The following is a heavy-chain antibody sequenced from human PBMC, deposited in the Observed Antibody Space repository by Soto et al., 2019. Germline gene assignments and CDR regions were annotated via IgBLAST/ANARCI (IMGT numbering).Heavy chain of an antibody. CDR3: ARVGLHNWNYFDY. V-gene: IGHV1-2*06. CDR1: GYTFTAYY. Sequence: QVHLVQSGAEVKKPGASVRVSCKGSGYTFTAYYIHWVRQAPGQGLEWMGQIKSNSGDTKYAQNFQGRVTMTRDTSISTAYMEVHSLTSDDTAVYYCARVGLHNWNYFDYWGQGTLVTVSS. J-gene: IGHJ4*02. D-gene: IGHD1-20*01. CDR2: IKSNSGDT.